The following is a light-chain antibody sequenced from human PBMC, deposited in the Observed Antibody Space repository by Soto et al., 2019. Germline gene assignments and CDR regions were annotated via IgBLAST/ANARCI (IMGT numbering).Light chain of an antibody. Sequence: EIVMTQSPVTLSVSPGERVTLSCRASQSVSSNLAWYQQKPGQAPRLLIYGASSRATGIPDRFSGSGSGTDFTLTISSLEPEDFAVYYCQQYGSSPRTFGQGTKVDIK. CDR1: QSVSSN. J-gene: IGKJ1*01. V-gene: IGKV3-20*01. CDR2: GAS. CDR3: QQYGSSPRT.